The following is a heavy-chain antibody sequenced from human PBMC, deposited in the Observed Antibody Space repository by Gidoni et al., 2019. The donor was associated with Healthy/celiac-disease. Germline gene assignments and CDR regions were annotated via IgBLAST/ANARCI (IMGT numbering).Heavy chain of an antibody. D-gene: IGHD2-2*02. CDR2: INHSGST. CDR1: GGSFSGSY. CDR3: ARGGYCSSTSCYTGDFDY. Sequence: QVQLPQWGAGLLKPSETLSLTCAGYGGSFSGSYWSWIRQPPGKGLEWIGEINHSGSTNYNPSLKSRVTIAVDTFKNQFSLKLSSVTAADTAVYYCARGGYCSSTSCYTGDFDYWGQGTLVTVSS. V-gene: IGHV4-34*01. J-gene: IGHJ4*02.